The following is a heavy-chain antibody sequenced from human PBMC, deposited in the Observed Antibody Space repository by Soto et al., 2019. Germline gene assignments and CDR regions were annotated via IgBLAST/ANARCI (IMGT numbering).Heavy chain of an antibody. V-gene: IGHV1-2*02. CDR3: AISRTFCSGGSCYFDY. D-gene: IGHD2-15*01. J-gene: IGHJ4*02. CDR2: INPNSGGT. CDR1: GYTFTGYY. Sequence: ASVKVSCKASGYTFTGYYMHWVRQAPGQGLEWMGWINPNSGGTNYTQKFQGRVTMTRDTSISTAYMELSRLRSDDTAVYYCAISRTFCSGGSCYFDYWGPGTMLTVYS.